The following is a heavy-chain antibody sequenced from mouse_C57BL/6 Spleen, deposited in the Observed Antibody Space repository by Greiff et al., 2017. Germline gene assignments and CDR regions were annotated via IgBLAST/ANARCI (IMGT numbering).Heavy chain of an antibody. V-gene: IGHV7-3*01. D-gene: IGHD1-1*01. CDR1: GFTFTDYY. J-gene: IGHJ1*03. Sequence: EVKLVESGGGLVQPGGSLSLSCAASGFTFTDYYMSWVRPPPGKALEWLGFISNKANGYTTEYSASVKGRFTISRDNSQSILYLQMSALRAEDSATYYCASHTITTVVPYWYFDVWGTGTTVTVSS. CDR3: ASHTITTVVPYWYFDV. CDR2: ISNKANGYTT.